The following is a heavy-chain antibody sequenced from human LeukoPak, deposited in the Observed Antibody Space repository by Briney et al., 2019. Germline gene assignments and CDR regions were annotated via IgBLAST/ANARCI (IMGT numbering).Heavy chain of an antibody. J-gene: IGHJ6*03. CDR3: ARGVPKTSYYYYYMDV. V-gene: IGHV3-30*04. CDR2: ILNDGSNK. Sequence: GRSLRLSCAASGFTFSSYAMHWVRQAPGKGLEWVAVILNDGSNKYHADSVKGRFTISRDNTKNTLYLQMNSLRTEDTAVYHCARGVPKTSYYYYYMDVWGKGTTVTVSS. CDR1: GFTFSSYA. D-gene: IGHD4-11*01.